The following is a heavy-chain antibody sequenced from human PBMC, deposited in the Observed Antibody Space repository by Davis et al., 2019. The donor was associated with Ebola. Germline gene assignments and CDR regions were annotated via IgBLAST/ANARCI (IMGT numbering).Heavy chain of an antibody. J-gene: IGHJ4*02. V-gene: IGHV3-23*01. Sequence: PGGSLRLSCAASGFTFSNYAMSWVRQAPGKRPEWISAIGGSGGDVYYADSVGCRFDISRDNSKNTLSLQMNSLRADDTAVYYCAKGDRVSLYDLLLNDYWGQGTLVTVSS. CDR3: AKGDRVSLYDLLLNDY. D-gene: IGHD2-8*01. CDR1: GFTFSNYA. CDR2: IGGSGGDV.